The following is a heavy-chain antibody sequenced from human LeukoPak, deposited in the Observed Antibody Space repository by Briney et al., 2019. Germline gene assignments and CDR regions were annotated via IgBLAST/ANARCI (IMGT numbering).Heavy chain of an antibody. CDR1: GRSISSYY. V-gene: IGHV4-59*01. D-gene: IGHD3-9*01. Sequence: SETLSLTCTVSGRSISSYYWSWIRQPPGKGLEWIGYIYYSGSTNYNPSLKSRVTISVDASKNQFSLKLSSVTAADTAVYYCASYDILTGLDYWGQGTLVTVSS. J-gene: IGHJ4*02. CDR2: IYYSGST. CDR3: ASYDILTGLDY.